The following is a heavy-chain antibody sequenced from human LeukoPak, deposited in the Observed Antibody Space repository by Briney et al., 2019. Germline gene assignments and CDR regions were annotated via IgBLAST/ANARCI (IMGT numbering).Heavy chain of an antibody. CDR2: IKRKIDGETT. CDR3: TTLSFVWFGDDY. Sequence: GGSLRLSCSASGFTFSTYWMSWVRQAPGEGLEWVGRIKRKIDGETTDYAAPVKGRFTVSRDDSKSTLYLQMNSLKSEDTAVYYCTTLSFVWFGDDYWGQGTLVTVSS. D-gene: IGHD3-10*01. V-gene: IGHV3-15*01. CDR1: GFTFSTYW. J-gene: IGHJ4*02.